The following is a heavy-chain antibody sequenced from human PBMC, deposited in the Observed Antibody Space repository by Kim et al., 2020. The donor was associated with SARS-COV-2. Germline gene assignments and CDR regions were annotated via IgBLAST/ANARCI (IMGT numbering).Heavy chain of an antibody. D-gene: IGHD1-26*01. V-gene: IGHV3-15*01. J-gene: IGHJ4*02. CDR3: TTGGGSGSYYDY. Sequence: DYAAPVKGRFTISRDDSKNTLYLQMNSLKTEDTAVYYCTTGGGSGSYYDYWGQGTLVTVSS.